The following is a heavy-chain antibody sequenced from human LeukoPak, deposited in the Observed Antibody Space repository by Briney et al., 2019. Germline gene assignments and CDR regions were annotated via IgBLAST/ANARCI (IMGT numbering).Heavy chain of an antibody. CDR3: AKGNSGGWPVDAFDI. CDR2: ISYDESNK. V-gene: IGHV3-30-3*01. D-gene: IGHD6-19*01. CDR1: GFTFSSYA. Sequence: PGGSLRLSCAASGFTFSSYAMHWVRQAPGKGLEWVAVISYDESNKYYADSVKGRFTIFRDNSKNTLYLQMNSLRAEDTAVYYCAKGNSGGWPVDAFDIWGQGTMVTVSS. J-gene: IGHJ3*02.